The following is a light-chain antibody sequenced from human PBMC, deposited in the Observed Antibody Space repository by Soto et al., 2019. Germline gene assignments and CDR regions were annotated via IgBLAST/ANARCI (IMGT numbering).Light chain of an antibody. Sequence: EIVLTQSPGTLSLSPGERVTLSFRASQSVSSNLAWYQQKPGQAPRLLIYGASSRATGIPDRFSGSGSGPDFTLTISSLQPEDFATYYCQQSYSSPPTFGQGTKVDIK. CDR3: QQSYSSPPT. CDR2: GAS. CDR1: QSVSSN. J-gene: IGKJ1*01. V-gene: IGKV3-20*01.